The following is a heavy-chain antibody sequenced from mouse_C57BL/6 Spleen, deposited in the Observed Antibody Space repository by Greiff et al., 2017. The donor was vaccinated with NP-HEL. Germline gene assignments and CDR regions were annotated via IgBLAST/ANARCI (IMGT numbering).Heavy chain of an antibody. CDR2: IDPETGGT. D-gene: IGHD1-1*01. CDR1: GYTFTDYE. J-gene: IGHJ3*01. CDR3: TRYYYGSSYEFAY. Sequence: QVQLKESGAELVRPGASVTLSCKASGYTFTDYEMPWVKQTPVHGLEWIGAIDPETGGTAYNQKFKGKAILTADKSSSTAYMELRSLTSEDSAVCYCTRYYYGSSYEFAYWGQGTLVTVSA. V-gene: IGHV1-15*01.